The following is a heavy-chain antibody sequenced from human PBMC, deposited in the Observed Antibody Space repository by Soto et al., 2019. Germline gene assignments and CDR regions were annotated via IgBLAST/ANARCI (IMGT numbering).Heavy chain of an antibody. CDR3: ARDQSLYYDILTGTFDY. V-gene: IGHV3-7*01. Sequence: PGGSLRLSCAASGFTFSSYWMSWVRQAPEKGLEWVANIKQDGSEKYYVDSVKGRFTISRDNAKNSLYLQMNSLRAEDTAVYYCARDQSLYYDILTGTFDYWGQGTLVTVSS. J-gene: IGHJ4*02. CDR1: GFTFSSYW. CDR2: IKQDGSEK. D-gene: IGHD3-9*01.